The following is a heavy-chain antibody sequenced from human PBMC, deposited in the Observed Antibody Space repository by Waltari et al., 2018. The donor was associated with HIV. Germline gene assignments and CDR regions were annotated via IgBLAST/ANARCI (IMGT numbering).Heavy chain of an antibody. CDR3: ATTPGGSAQNDAFDI. Sequence: EVQLVESGGGLVKPGGSLRLSCAASGFTFSSYSMNWVRQAPGKGLEWVSSISSSSSYIYYADSVKGRFTISRDNAKNSLYLQMNSLRAEDTAVYYCATTPGGSAQNDAFDIWGQGTMVTVSS. J-gene: IGHJ3*02. CDR1: GFTFSSYS. V-gene: IGHV3-21*01. CDR2: ISSSSSYI. D-gene: IGHD3-10*01.